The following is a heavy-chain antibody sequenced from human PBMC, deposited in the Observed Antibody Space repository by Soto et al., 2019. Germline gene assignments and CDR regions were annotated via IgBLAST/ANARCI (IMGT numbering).Heavy chain of an antibody. J-gene: IGHJ4*02. CDR1: GGSVSSGSYY. CDR3: ARDRSDGDYDY. D-gene: IGHD4-17*01. CDR2: IYYSGST. Sequence: PSETLSLTCTVSGGSVSSGSYYWSWIRQPPGKGLEWIGYIYYSGSTNYNPSLKSRVTISVDTSKNQFSLKLSSVTAADTAVYYCARDRSDGDYDYWGQGTLVTVSS. V-gene: IGHV4-61*01.